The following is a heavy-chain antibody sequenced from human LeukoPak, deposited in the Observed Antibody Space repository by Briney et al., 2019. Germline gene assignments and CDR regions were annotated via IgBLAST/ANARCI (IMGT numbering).Heavy chain of an antibody. V-gene: IGHV4-38-2*02. J-gene: IGHJ3*02. CDR3: ARVEGGSGSYSDAFDI. CDR2: IYHSGST. D-gene: IGHD3-10*01. CDR1: GYSISSGYY. Sequence: PSETLSLTCTVSGYSISSGYYWGWIRQPPGKGLEWIGSIYHSGSTYYNPSLKSRVTISVDTSKNQFSLKLSSETAADTAVYYCARVEGGSGSYSDAFDIWGQGTMVTVSS.